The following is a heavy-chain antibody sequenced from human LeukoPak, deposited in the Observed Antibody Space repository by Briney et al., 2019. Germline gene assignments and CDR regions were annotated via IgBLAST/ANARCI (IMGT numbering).Heavy chain of an antibody. CDR2: ISPTGSTT. V-gene: IGHV3-74*01. J-gene: IGHJ4*02. D-gene: IGHD3-3*01. CDR3: AKDHYWSIDY. Sequence: GGSLRLSCAASGFSFSGHWMHWARQLPGKGLVWVSRISPTGSTTSYADSVKGRFTISRDIAKNTLYLQMNSLRAEDTGVYYCAKDHYWSIDYWGRGTLVTVSS. CDR1: GFSFSGHW.